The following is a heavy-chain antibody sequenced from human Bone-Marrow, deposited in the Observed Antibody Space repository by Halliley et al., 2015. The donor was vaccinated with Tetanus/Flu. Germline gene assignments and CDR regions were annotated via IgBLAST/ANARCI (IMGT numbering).Heavy chain of an antibody. CDR1: GFTVSSYY. CDR3: ARGGPTYYANSGSDFDY. CDR2: IHSAGST. Sequence: SLRLSCAASGFTVSSYYMSWVRQAPGKGLEWVSVIHSAGSTYYADSVKGRFTIPRDNSKNTLNLQMNSLRVQDTAVYYCARGGPTYYANSGSDFDYWGQGTLVTVSS. J-gene: IGHJ4*02. V-gene: IGHV3-53*01. D-gene: IGHD3-22*01.